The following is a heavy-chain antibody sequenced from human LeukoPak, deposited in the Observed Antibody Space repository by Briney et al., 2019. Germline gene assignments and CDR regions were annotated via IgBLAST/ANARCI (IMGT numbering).Heavy chain of an antibody. V-gene: IGHV3-11*04. CDR2: ISSRDNLI. CDR3: ARDTPLDMSSSGKFDY. Sequence: PGGSLRLSCAASGFVVNDYYMNWIRLAPGKGLEWVSYISSRDNLIYYADSVKGRFTISRDNAKNSLYLQMNSLRAEDTAVYYCARDTPLDMSSSGKFDYWGQGTLVTVSS. J-gene: IGHJ4*02. CDR1: GFVVNDYY. D-gene: IGHD6-6*01.